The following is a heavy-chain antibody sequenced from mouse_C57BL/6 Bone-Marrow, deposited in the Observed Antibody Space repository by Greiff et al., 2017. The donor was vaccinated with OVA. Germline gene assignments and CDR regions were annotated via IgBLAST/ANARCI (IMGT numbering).Heavy chain of an antibody. CDR2: IHPNSGST. D-gene: IGHD1-1*01. CDR3: ARCYGSSPFDY. V-gene: IGHV1-64*01. CDR1: GYTFTSYW. Sequence: QVQLQQPGAELVKPGASVKLSCKASGYTFTSYWMHWVKQRPGQGLEWIGMIHPNSGSTNYDEKFKSKATLTVDKSSSTAYMQLSSLTSEDSAVYYCARCYGSSPFDYWGQGTTLTVSS. J-gene: IGHJ2*01.